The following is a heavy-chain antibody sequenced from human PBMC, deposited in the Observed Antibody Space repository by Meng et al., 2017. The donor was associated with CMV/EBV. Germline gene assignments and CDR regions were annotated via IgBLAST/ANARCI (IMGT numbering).Heavy chain of an antibody. V-gene: IGHV5-51*01. CDR2: IYPSDSDT. D-gene: IGHD1-7*01. Sequence: GGSLRLSCQASGYSFTNYWIGWVRQMPGKGLGWMGIIYPSDSDTRYSPSFQGQVSMSVDKSINTAYLKWSSLKASDSAMYYCARQGNSGGDWLDPWGQGTPVTVSS. J-gene: IGHJ5*02. CDR3: ARQGNSGGDWLDP. CDR1: GYSFTNYW.